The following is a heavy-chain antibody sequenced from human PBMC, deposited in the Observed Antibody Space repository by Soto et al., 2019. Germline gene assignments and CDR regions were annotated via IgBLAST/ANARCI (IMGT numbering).Heavy chain of an antibody. V-gene: IGHV6-1*01. CDR2: TYYRSKWYY. D-gene: IGHD5-12*01. CDR3: ATDPGYSLDY. CDR1: GDSVSIHSGA. Sequence: QTLSLTCAISGDSVSIHSGAWKWIRQSPSRGLEWLGRTYYRSKWYYDYAESVKSRIIISVDTSKNQFSLQLNSVTPEDAAVYYCATDPGYSLDYWGQGTQVTVSS. J-gene: IGHJ4*02.